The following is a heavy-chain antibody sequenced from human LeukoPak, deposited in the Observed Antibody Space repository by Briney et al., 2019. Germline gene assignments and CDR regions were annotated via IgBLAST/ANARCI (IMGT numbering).Heavy chain of an antibody. CDR2: IYYTGTT. CDR1: GGSISSSSHS. J-gene: IGHJ5*02. Sequence: SETLSLTCTVSGGSISSSSHSWGWIRQPPGKGLEWTGSIYYTGTTYYNPSLKSRVTISVDTSKIQFSLKLNSVTAADTAVYYCAQSLGSSNWIGNWFDPWGQGTLVTVSS. D-gene: IGHD6-13*01. CDR3: AQSLGSSNWIGNWFDP. V-gene: IGHV4-39*01.